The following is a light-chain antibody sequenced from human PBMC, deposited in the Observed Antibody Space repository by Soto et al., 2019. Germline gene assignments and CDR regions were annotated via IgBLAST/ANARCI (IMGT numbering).Light chain of an antibody. Sequence: DIVMTQSPESLAVALGETATINCKSSQSVIYDSNNKNYLGWYQQKPVQPPKLIIYWASTRESGVPARFSGSGSATSFTLTISTVQAKDVAIYYCPQYYGNPNDFGQGTKLDSK. CDR3: PQYYGNPND. V-gene: IGKV4-1*01. CDR1: QSVIYDSNNKNY. CDR2: WAS. J-gene: IGKJ2*01.